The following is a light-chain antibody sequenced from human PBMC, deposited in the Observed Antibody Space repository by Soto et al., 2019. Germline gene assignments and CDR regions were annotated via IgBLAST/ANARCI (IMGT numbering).Light chain of an antibody. J-gene: IGKJ1*01. V-gene: IGKV1-9*01. Sequence: PFSPFSSPLSSSLWDRVTITCRASQGISSYLAWYQQKPGKAPKLLIYAASTLQSGVPSRFSGSGSGTEFTLTISSLQPDDFATYYCQQYNSYWTFGQGTKVDIK. CDR3: QQYNSYWT. CDR1: QGISSY. CDR2: AAS.